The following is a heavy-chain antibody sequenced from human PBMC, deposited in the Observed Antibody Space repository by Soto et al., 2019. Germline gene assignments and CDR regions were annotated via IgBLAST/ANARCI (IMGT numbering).Heavy chain of an antibody. CDR1: GGSISSYY. J-gene: IGHJ6*02. CDR3: ARGISSSRYGYYYYGMDV. CDR2: IYYSGST. Sequence: SENLSLTCTVSGGSISSYYWSWIRQPPGKGLEWIGYIYYSGSTNYNPSLKSRVTISVVTSKNQFSLKLSSVTAADTAVYYCARGISSSRYGYYYYGMDVWGQGTTVTVSS. D-gene: IGHD6-13*01. V-gene: IGHV4-59*01.